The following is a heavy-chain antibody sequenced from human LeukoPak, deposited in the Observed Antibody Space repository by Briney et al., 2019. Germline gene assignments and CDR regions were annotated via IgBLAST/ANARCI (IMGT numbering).Heavy chain of an antibody. V-gene: IGHV4-39*01. J-gene: IGHJ3*02. Sequence: SETLSLTCTVSGGSISSSSYYWGWIRQPPGKGLERIGSIYYSGSTYYNPSLKSRVTISVDTSKNQFSLKLSSVTAADTAVYYCARLVRSGWPPNAFDIWGLGTMVTVSS. CDR1: GGSISSSSYY. D-gene: IGHD6-19*01. CDR2: IYYSGST. CDR3: ARLVRSGWPPNAFDI.